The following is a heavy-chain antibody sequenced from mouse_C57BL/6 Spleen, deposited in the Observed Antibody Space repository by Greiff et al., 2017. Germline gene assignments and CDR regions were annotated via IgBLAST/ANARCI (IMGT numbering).Heavy chain of an antibody. CDR3: ARSYNDYEGDYFDY. D-gene: IGHD2-4*01. CDR1: GYTFTSYW. Sequence: QVQLQQPGAELVRPGSSVKLSCKASGYTFTSYWMHWVKQRPIQGLEWIGNIDPSGSQTHYNQNFTDQATLTVDKSSSTAYMQLSSLTSEESAVYNCARSYNDYEGDYFDYWGQGTTLTVSS. J-gene: IGHJ2*01. V-gene: IGHV1-52*01. CDR2: IDPSGSQT.